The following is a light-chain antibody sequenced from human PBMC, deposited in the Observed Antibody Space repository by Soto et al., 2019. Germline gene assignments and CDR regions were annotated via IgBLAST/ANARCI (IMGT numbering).Light chain of an antibody. J-gene: IGKJ1*01. Sequence: EIVMTQSQATLSVSPGERATLSCRASQSCSSNLSWYQQNPGQAPRRLIYGASNRPSCIPAEFSGSGSGTEFTLTILSLKSADFACYYCHQHSNWPRTFGQETKVEI. V-gene: IGKV3-15*01. CDR1: QSCSSN. CDR2: GAS. CDR3: HQHSNWPRT.